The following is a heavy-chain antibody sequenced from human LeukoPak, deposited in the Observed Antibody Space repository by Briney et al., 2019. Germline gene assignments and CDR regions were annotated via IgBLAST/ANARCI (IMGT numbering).Heavy chain of an antibody. Sequence: LSGGSLRLSCAASGFTFSSYAMHWVRQAPGEGLEWVAVISYDGSNKYYADSVKGRFTISRDNSKNALYLQMNSLRAEDTAVYYCARDRDPDIVATIGGAFDIWGQGTMVTVSS. V-gene: IGHV3-30-3*01. J-gene: IGHJ3*02. CDR3: ARDRDPDIVATIGGAFDI. CDR2: ISYDGSNK. CDR1: GFTFSSYA. D-gene: IGHD5-12*01.